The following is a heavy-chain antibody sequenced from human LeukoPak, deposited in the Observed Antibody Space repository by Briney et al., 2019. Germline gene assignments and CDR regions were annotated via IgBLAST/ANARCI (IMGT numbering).Heavy chain of an antibody. Sequence: SETLSLTCTVSGGSISSYYWSWMRQPPGKGLEWIGYIYYSGSTNYNPSLKSRVTISVDTSKNQFSLKLSSVTAADTAVYYCARADYHESTVRGRYFDCWGQGTLVTVSS. D-gene: IGHD3-22*01. CDR2: IYYSGST. CDR1: GGSISSYY. CDR3: ARADYHESTVRGRYFDC. J-gene: IGHJ4*02. V-gene: IGHV4-59*12.